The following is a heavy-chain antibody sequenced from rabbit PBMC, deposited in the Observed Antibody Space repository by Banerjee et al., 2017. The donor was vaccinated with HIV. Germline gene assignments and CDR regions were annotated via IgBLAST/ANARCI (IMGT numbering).Heavy chain of an antibody. CDR2: IDPVFGST. D-gene: IGHD4-1*01. CDR3: ARDLAGVIGWNFNL. J-gene: IGHJ4*01. Sequence: QEQLVESGGGLVQPGGSLKLSCTVSGFDFSSYGVSWVRQAPGKGLEWIGYIDPVFGSTYYASWVKGRFTISSHNAQNTLYLQLNSLTAADTATYFCARDLAGVIGWNFNLWGPGTLVTVS. CDR1: GFDFSSYG. V-gene: IGHV1S47*01.